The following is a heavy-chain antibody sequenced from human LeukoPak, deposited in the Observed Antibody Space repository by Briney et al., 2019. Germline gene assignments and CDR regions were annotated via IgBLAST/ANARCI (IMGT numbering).Heavy chain of an antibody. J-gene: IGHJ6*03. Sequence: SETLSLTCTVSGGTINTYYWSWIRQPPGKGLEWIGNIYHSGSSNYNPSLKSRVTISVDTSKNQFSLKLSSVTAADTAVYYCARTAGTTLYYMDVWGKGTTVTVPS. V-gene: IGHV4-59*01. CDR3: ARTAGTTLYYMDV. CDR2: IYHSGSS. D-gene: IGHD1-1*01. CDR1: GGTINTYY.